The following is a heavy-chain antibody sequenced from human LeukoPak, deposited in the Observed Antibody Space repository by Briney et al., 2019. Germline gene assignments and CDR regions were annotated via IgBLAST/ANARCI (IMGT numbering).Heavy chain of an antibody. CDR1: GFTFSNYW. CDR3: ASTYCSSTSCYPFDY. D-gene: IGHD2-2*01. CDR2: MKEDGSEK. Sequence: GGSLRLSCAASGFTFSNYWMSWVRQAPGKGLEWVANMKEDGSEKNYVDSVKGRFTISRDNAQDSLYLQMNSLRAEDTAVYYCASTYCSSTSCYPFDYWGQGTLVTVSS. V-gene: IGHV3-7*01. J-gene: IGHJ4*02.